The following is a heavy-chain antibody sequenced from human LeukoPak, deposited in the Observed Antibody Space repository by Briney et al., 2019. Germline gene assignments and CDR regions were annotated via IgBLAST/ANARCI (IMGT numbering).Heavy chain of an antibody. V-gene: IGHV1-18*01. CDR2: ISAYNGNT. J-gene: IGHJ4*02. CDR1: GYTFTSYG. Sequence: GASVKVSCKASGYTFTSYGISWVRQAPGQGLEWMGWISAYNGNTNYAQKLQGRVTMTTDTSTSTAYMELRSLRSDDTAVYYCARVSLHESPDVAVAARDYWGQGTLVTVSS. D-gene: IGHD2-15*01. CDR3: ARVSLHESPDVAVAARDY.